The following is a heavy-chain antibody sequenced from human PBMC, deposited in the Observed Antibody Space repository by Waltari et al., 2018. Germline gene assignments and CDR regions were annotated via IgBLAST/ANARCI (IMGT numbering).Heavy chain of an antibody. V-gene: IGHV4-39*01. D-gene: IGHD3-10*01. Sequence: QLQLQESGPGLVKPSETLSLTCTVSGGSIDSSSYYWGWIRQSPGKGLEWIGTIYHTGTTYAKPSLKSRVTLSIDTSKNQFSLKLSSVIATDTAVYYCARLSSTSTGNYYYGLDVWGQGTTVTVSS. CDR1: GGSIDSSSYY. J-gene: IGHJ6*02. CDR2: IYHTGTT. CDR3: ARLSSTSTGNYYYGLDV.